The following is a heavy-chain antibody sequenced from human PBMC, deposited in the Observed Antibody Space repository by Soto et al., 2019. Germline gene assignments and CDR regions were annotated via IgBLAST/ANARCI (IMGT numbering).Heavy chain of an antibody. CDR1: GFTFSNAW. V-gene: IGHV3-15*07. Sequence: PGESLSLSCAASGFTFSNAWINWVRQAPGKGQEWVGRIKSKSDGGTIDFAAPVKRRFAISRDDSNEMVYLQMYSLKTEVIGFYYCTTDSYCTMIGVRFDYWGHGTLVTVPQ. CDR3: TTDSYCTMIGVRFDY. J-gene: IGHJ4*01. CDR2: IKSKSDGGTI. D-gene: IGHD3-22*01.